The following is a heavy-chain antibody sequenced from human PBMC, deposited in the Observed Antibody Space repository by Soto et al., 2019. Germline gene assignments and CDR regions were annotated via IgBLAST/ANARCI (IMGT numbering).Heavy chain of an antibody. Sequence: SETLSLTCAVYGESFRDYYWSWIRQPPGKGLEWIGEINHGGRINYNPSLKSRVTISVDTSKNQFSLKLSSVTAADTAVYYCARGGGGNDYVWGSYRPFDFWGQGTLVTVSS. D-gene: IGHD3-16*02. CDR1: GESFRDYY. CDR3: ARGGGGNDYVWGSYRPFDF. J-gene: IGHJ4*02. V-gene: IGHV4-34*01. CDR2: INHGGRI.